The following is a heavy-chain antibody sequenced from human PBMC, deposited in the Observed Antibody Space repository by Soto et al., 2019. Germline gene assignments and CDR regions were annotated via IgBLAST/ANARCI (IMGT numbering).Heavy chain of an antibody. Sequence: QVQLQQWGAGLLKPSKTLSLTCAVYGGSFSGYFWTWIRQPPGKGLEWIGQINHSGGTNYNPSLKSRVSISIDTSKNQFSLNLNSVSAADTAVHYCARRLVNRPVDPWGQGTLVTVSS. CDR3: ARRLVNRPVDP. CDR2: INHSGGT. CDR1: GGSFSGYF. D-gene: IGHD2-15*01. V-gene: IGHV4-34*01. J-gene: IGHJ5*02.